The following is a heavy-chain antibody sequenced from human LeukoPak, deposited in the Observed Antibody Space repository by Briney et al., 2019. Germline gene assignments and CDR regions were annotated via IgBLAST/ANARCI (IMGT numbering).Heavy chain of an antibody. CDR1: GFTFSSYA. CDR3: ARDERRYCSSTSCYNY. V-gene: IGHV3-30*04. D-gene: IGHD2-2*02. J-gene: IGHJ4*02. Sequence: GGSLRLSCAASGFTFSSYAMHWVRQAPGKGLEWVAVISYDGSNKYYADSVKGRFTISRDNSKNTLYLQMNSLRAEDTAVYYCARDERRYCSSTSCYNYWGQGTLVTVSS. CDR2: ISYDGSNK.